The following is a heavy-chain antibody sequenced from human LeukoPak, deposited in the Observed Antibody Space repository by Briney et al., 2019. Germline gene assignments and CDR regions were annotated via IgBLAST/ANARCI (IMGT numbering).Heavy chain of an antibody. CDR1: GGSISSYY. D-gene: IGHD3-10*01. J-gene: IGHJ4*02. CDR2: IYTSGST. Sequence: PSETLSLTCTVSGGSISSYYWSWIRQPAGKGLEWIGRIYTSGSTNYNPSLKSRVTISVDTSKNQFSLKLSSVTAADTAVYYCARGHYYGSGSYASLLNWGQGTLVTVSS. CDR3: ARGHYYGSGSYASLLN. V-gene: IGHV4-4*07.